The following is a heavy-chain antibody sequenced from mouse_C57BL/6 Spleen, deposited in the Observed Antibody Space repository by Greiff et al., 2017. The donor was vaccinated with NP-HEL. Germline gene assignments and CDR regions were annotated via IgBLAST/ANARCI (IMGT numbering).Heavy chain of an antibody. J-gene: IGHJ3*01. CDR2: IHPNSGST. Sequence: QVQLQQPGAELVKPGASVKLSCKASGYTFTSYWMHWVKQRPGQGLEWIGMIHPNSGSTNYNEKFKSKATLTVDKSSSTAYMQLSSLTSEDSAVYYFARSVITTVVEGIAYWGQGTLVTVSA. D-gene: IGHD1-1*01. CDR1: GYTFTSYW. V-gene: IGHV1-64*01. CDR3: ARSVITTVVEGIAY.